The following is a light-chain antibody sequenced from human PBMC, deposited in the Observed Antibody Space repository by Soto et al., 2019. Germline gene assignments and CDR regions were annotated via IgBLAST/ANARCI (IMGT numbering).Light chain of an antibody. V-gene: IGKV3-15*01. CDR2: GAS. J-gene: IGKJ1*01. CDR1: QSVSVY. Sequence: EIVVTQSPASLSVSPGERATVSCTASQSVSVYLAWYQQKPGQAPRLLIHGASTRATGVPARFSGSGSGTEFTLTISSLQSEDFAVYYCHQYNGWPRTFGQGTKVDIK. CDR3: HQYNGWPRT.